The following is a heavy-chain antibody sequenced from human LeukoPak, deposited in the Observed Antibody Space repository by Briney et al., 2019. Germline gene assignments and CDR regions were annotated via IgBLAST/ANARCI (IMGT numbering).Heavy chain of an antibody. Sequence: HSGGSLRLSCAASGFTFSSYGMHWVRQAPGKGLEWVAFIRYDGSNKYYADSVKGRFTISRDNSKNTLYLQMNSLRAEDTAVYYCARASRYYYGSGTPRRALDYWGQGTLVTVSS. V-gene: IGHV3-30*02. D-gene: IGHD3-10*01. CDR3: ARASRYYYGSGTPRRALDY. CDR1: GFTFSSYG. J-gene: IGHJ4*02. CDR2: IRYDGSNK.